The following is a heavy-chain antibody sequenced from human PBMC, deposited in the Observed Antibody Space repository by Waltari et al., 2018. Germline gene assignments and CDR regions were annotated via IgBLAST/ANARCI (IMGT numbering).Heavy chain of an antibody. CDR1: GGSVSSGSSY. V-gene: IGHV4-61*01. CDR2: IYYSVST. D-gene: IGHD2-15*01. CDR3: ARRGSRYCSGGSCFRDAFDI. Sequence: QVQLQESGPGLVKPSETLSLTCTVSGGSVSSGSSYWSWIRQPPGKGLEWIGYIYYSVSTNYTPSPMRRFTISVDTSKNQFSLKLSSVTAADTAVYYCARRGSRYCSGGSCFRDAFDIWGQGTMVTVSS. J-gene: IGHJ3*02.